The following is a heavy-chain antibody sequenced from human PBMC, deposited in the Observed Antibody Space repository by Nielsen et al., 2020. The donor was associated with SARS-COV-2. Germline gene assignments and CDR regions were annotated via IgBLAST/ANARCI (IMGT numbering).Heavy chain of an antibody. D-gene: IGHD6-19*01. CDR1: GYTFTSYA. Sequence: ASVKVSCKASGYTFTSYAMHWVRQAPGQRLEWMGWIYAGNGNTKYSQKFQGRVTITRDTSASTAYMELSSLRSEDTAVYYCARVAVAGKYYFDYWGQGTLVTVSS. V-gene: IGHV1-3*01. CDR2: IYAGNGNT. CDR3: ARVAVAGKYYFDY. J-gene: IGHJ4*02.